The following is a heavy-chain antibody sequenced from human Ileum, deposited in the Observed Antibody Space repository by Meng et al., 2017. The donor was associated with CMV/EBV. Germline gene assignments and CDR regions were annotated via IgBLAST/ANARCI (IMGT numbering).Heavy chain of an antibody. CDR2: ISGSGGST. CDR1: GFTFSNSD. J-gene: IGHJ4*02. D-gene: IGHD3-22*01. V-gene: IGHV3-23*01. CDR3: AKAGYYDSSGYYYESVFFDY. Sequence: GESLKISCAASGFTFSNSDMSWVRQAPGKGLEWVSAISGSGGSTYYADSVKGRFTISRDNSKNTLYLQMNSLRAEDTAVYYCAKAGYYDSSGYYYESVFFDYWGQGTLVTVSS.